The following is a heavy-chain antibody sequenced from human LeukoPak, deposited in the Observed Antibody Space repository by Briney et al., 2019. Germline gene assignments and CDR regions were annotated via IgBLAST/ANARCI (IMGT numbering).Heavy chain of an antibody. Sequence: GESLKISCKGSGYSFTSYWIAWVRQMSGKGLEWKGMIYAGDSTSRYSPSFQGQVTMSVDKSISTAYLQWNSLKASDTAIYYCARPGDSAGYFYGVADMWGQGTVVTVSS. V-gene: IGHV5-51*01. CDR3: ARPGDSAGYFYGVADM. D-gene: IGHD3-22*01. J-gene: IGHJ3*02. CDR2: IYAGDSTS. CDR1: GYSFTSYW.